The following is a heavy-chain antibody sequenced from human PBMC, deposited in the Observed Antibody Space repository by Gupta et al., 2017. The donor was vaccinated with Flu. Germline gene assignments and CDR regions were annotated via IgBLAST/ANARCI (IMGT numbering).Heavy chain of an antibody. V-gene: IGHV3-9*01. CDR1: GFSFDAYA. CDR3: VKEMYDSWYHQLSSIPDV. CDR2: ITYNGGDM. J-gene: IGHJ6*02. Sequence: EVQLVESGGGLVLPGGSLRLSCVVSGFSFDAYAMHWVRQAPGKGLEWVSGITYNGGDMGYADSVKGRFTISRDNTKNSLYLQMNSLKDDDTALYYCVKEMYDSWYHQLSSIPDVWGQGTTVTVSS. D-gene: IGHD6-13*01.